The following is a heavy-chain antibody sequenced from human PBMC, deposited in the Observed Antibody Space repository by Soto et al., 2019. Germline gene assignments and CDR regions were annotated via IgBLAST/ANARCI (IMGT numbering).Heavy chain of an antibody. D-gene: IGHD3-10*01. CDR2: INVYNGNT. Sequence: QVQLVQSGGEVKKPGASVKVSCKASGYTFTNYGISWVRQARGQGLEWMGWINVYNGNTKYAQKVQGRVTMTTHTSTSTAYMELRSLRSDDTAVYYCARGVGSGSYYTQYNWFDPWGQGTLVTVSS. V-gene: IGHV1-18*01. CDR1: GYTFTNYG. CDR3: ARGVGSGSYYTQYNWFDP. J-gene: IGHJ5*02.